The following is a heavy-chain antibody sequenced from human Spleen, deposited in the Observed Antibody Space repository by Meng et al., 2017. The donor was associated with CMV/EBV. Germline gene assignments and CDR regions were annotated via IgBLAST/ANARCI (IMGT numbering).Heavy chain of an antibody. V-gene: IGHV3-30*02. J-gene: IGHJ4*02. Sequence: GGSLRLSCAASGFTFSSAGMHWVRQAPDKGLEWVAFILADGSGKYYADSVKGRFTISRENSRNTLYLQMNSLRAEDTAVYYCARKWLVKEVDYWGQGTLVTVSS. CDR3: ARKWLVKEVDY. D-gene: IGHD6-19*01. CDR1: GFTFSSAG. CDR2: ILADGSGK.